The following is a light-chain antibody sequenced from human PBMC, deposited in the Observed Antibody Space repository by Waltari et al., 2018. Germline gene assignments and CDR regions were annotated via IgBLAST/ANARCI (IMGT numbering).Light chain of an antibody. CDR1: NSDVGHSNY. CDR3: TSYGGVNVLGVL. V-gene: IGLV2-8*01. Sequence: QSALTQPPSASGSPGQSVTISCAGTNSDVGHSNYYPWYQHHPGKAPKLLVYGVTERLPGVPDRFSGSKSGTTASLTVSGLQADDEADYYCTSYGGVNVLGVLFGGGTKLTVL. J-gene: IGLJ2*01. CDR2: GVT.